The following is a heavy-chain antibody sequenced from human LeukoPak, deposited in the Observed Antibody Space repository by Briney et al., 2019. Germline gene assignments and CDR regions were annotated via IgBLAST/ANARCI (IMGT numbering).Heavy chain of an antibody. CDR2: ISGSGGST. D-gene: IGHD7-27*01. J-gene: IGHJ4*02. Sequence: GGSLRLSCAASGFTFSSYAMSWVRQAPGKGLEWVSAISGSGGSTYYADSVKGRFTISRDNSRNTVYLQMNSLRAGDTALYFCARDLSLLGLDDWGQGTLVTVSS. CDR1: GFTFSSYA. V-gene: IGHV3-23*01. CDR3: ARDLSLLGLDD.